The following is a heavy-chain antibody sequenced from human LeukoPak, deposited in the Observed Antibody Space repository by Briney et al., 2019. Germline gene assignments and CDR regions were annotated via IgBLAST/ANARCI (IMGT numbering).Heavy chain of an antibody. J-gene: IGHJ4*02. CDR3: AREGIDSSGYYYSSFDY. D-gene: IGHD3-22*01. CDR1: GYTFTGYY. V-gene: IGHV1-2*06. Sequence: ASVKVSCKASGYTFTGYYMHWVRQAPGQGLEWMGRINPNSGGTNYAQKFQGRVTMTRDTSISTAYMELSRLRSDDTAVYYRAREGIDSSGYYYSSFDYWGQGTLVTVSS. CDR2: INPNSGGT.